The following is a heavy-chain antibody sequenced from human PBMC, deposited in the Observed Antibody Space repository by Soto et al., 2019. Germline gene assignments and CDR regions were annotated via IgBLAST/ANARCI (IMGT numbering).Heavy chain of an antibody. CDR3: ARGRLVDTAMVKSHYYYGMDV. V-gene: IGHV4-34*01. CDR2: INHSGST. J-gene: IGHJ6*02. CDR1: GGSFSGYY. D-gene: IGHD5-18*01. Sequence: SETLSLTCAVYGGSFSGYYWSWIRQPPGKGLEWIGEINHSGSTNYKPSLKSRVTISVDTSKNQFSLKLSSVTAADTAVYYCARGRLVDTAMVKSHYYYGMDVWGQGTTVTVSS.